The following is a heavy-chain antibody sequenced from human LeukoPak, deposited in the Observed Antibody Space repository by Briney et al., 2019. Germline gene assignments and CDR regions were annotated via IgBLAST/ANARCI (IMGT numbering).Heavy chain of an antibody. D-gene: IGHD6-13*01. V-gene: IGHV3-30*18. J-gene: IGHJ4*02. CDR2: ISYDGSNK. CDR3: AKDAGQASSWYSYSHY. CDR1: GFTFSSYG. Sequence: GRSLRLSCAASGFTFSSYGMHWVRQAPGKGLEWVAVISYDGSNKYYADSVKGRFTISRDNSKNTLYLQMNSLRAEDTAVYYCAKDAGQASSWYSYSHYWGQGTLVTVSS.